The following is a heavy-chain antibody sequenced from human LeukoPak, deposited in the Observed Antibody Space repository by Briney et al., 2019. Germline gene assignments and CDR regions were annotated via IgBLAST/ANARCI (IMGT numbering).Heavy chain of an antibody. Sequence: SETLSLTCTVSGGSISSYYWSWIRQPPGKGLEWVGFIYYSGCANYTPSLKSGVTISVDTTKNQFSLKLSSVTAADTAVYYCARDRGSSLAPFDYWGQGTLVTVSS. D-gene: IGHD6-19*01. V-gene: IGHV4-59*01. J-gene: IGHJ4*02. CDR3: ARDRGSSLAPFDY. CDR2: IYYSGCA. CDR1: GGSISSYY.